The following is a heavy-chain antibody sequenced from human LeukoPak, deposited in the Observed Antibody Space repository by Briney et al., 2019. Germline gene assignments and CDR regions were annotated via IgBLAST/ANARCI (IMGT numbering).Heavy chain of an antibody. D-gene: IGHD3-22*01. J-gene: IGHJ4*02. CDR2: INWNGGST. CDR1: AFTFDDYG. Sequence: PGGSLRLSCAASAFTFDDYGMSWVRQAPGKGLEWVSGINWNGGSTGYADPVKGRFTISRDNAKNSLYLQMNSLRAEDTALDYCARSPPPAIYYDSSGYYYFDYWGQGTLVTVSS. CDR3: ARSPPPAIYYDSSGYYYFDY. V-gene: IGHV3-20*04.